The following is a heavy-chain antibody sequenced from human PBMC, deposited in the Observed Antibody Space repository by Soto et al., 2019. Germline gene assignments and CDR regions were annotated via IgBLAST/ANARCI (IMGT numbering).Heavy chain of an antibody. CDR2: IIPNSGGT. V-gene: IGHV1-2*02. CDR3: ARGLRNY. J-gene: IGHJ4*02. Sequence: VQQVQSGAEVKKPGASVQVSCKASGYTFTGYYMHWMRPATGQGLEWMGWIIPNSGGTNYAQKFQCRVTITSDTSISTAYMVLSRLRSDETAVYYCARGLRNYWGQGTLVTVSS. D-gene: IGHD5-12*01. CDR1: GYTFTGYY.